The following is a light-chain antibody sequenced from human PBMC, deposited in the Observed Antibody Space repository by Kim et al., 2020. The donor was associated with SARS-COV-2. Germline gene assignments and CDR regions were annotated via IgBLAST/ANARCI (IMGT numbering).Light chain of an antibody. CDR3: QQYYSTPPS. CDR1: QTVLYNSNNKNY. V-gene: IGKV4-1*01. J-gene: IGKJ2*03. CDR2: WAS. Sequence: SATLNCKSSQTVLYNSNNKNYLAWYQQKPGQAPKLLIYWASIRESGVSDRFSGSGSETDFTLTISSLQAEDVAVYYCQQYYSTPPSFGQGTKL.